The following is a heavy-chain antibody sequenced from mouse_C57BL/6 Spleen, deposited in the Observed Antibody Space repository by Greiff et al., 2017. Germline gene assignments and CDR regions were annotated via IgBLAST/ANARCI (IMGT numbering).Heavy chain of an antibody. CDR3: ARGDYDDRFAY. J-gene: IGHJ3*01. Sequence: VQLQQSGAELARPGASVKLSCKASGYTFTSYGISWVKQRTGQGLAWIGELYPRCGYLYYNETFKGKATLTADKSSRTAYMELHSLTSEDSAVYCCARGDYDDRFAYWGKGTLVTVSA. CDR1: GYTFTSYG. CDR2: LYPRCGYL. D-gene: IGHD2-4*01. V-gene: IGHV1-81*01.